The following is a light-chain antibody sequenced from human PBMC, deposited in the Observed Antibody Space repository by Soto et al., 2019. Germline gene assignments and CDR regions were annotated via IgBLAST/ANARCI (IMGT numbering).Light chain of an antibody. V-gene: IGKV1-33*01. CDR1: HDITNY. CDR3: QQYNNLPIT. CDR2: DAY. J-gene: IGKJ5*01. Sequence: DVRMTQSPSSLSASVGDRVIITCQASHDITNYLNWYQQKPGKAPKLLIQDAYNLETGVPSRFSGSGSGTDFTFTISSLQPEDIATYYCQQYNNLPITFGQGTRLEIK.